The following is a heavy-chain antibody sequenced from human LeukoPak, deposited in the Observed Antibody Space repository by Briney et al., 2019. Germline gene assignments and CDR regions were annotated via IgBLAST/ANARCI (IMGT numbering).Heavy chain of an antibody. CDR2: NSYSRST. Sequence: SETLPLTCTVSGASLSGYYWTWIRQPPGKGLEWIGYNSYSRSTNYNPSLKSRVTISVDTSKNQFSLKLNSVTAADTAVYYCARDNPDYDLSGYGVFDFWGQGILVTVSS. J-gene: IGHJ4*02. CDR1: GASLSGYY. V-gene: IGHV4-59*01. CDR3: ARDNPDYDLSGYGVFDF. D-gene: IGHD3-22*01.